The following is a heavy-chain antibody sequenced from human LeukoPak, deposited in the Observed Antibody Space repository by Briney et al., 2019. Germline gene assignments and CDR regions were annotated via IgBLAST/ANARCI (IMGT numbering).Heavy chain of an antibody. CDR1: NISVSDHF. D-gene: IGHD2-2*02. V-gene: IGHV3-53*01. CDR3: TSSRYKSGPRPRYFQH. Sequence: GGSLRLSCAASNISVSDHFMTWVRQAPGKGLECVAVLYTGGSTLYADSVQGRFTISRDNSLNTLFLQMDNLRGDDTAVYYCTSSRYKSGPRPRYFQHWGQGTPVTVSS. CDR2: LYTGGST. J-gene: IGHJ1*01.